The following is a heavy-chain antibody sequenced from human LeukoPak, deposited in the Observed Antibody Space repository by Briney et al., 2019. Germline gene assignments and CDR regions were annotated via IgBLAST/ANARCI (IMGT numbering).Heavy chain of an antibody. V-gene: IGHV1-8*01. Sequence: GASVKVPCKASGDTFSTYDVNWVRQATGQGLEWMGWVNPKSGHTAYAQKFQGRVTMTSDTSTAFLGLSSLRFEDTAVNFCARGVVGGTTVGPWGQGTLVTVSS. CDR2: VNPKSGHT. D-gene: IGHD1-7*01. J-gene: IGHJ5*02. CDR1: GDTFSTYD. CDR3: ARGVVGGTTVGP.